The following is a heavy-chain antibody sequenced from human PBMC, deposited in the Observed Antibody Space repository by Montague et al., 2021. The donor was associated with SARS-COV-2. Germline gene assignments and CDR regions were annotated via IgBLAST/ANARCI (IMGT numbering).Heavy chain of an antibody. D-gene: IGHD3-10*01. J-gene: IGHJ4*02. Sequence: CPIPGDSVSSNSVSWNWIRQSPSRGLEWLGRTYYRSKWSNEYALSVKSRITITPDTSKNQLSLQLTSVTPEDTAVYYCTRAVWGVQDYWGQGSLVTVSS. CDR2: TYYRSKWSN. CDR3: TRAVWGVQDY. V-gene: IGHV6-1*01. CDR1: GDSVSSNSVS.